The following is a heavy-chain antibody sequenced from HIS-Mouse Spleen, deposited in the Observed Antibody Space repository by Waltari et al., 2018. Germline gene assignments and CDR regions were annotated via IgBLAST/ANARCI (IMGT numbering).Heavy chain of an antibody. V-gene: IGHV1-2*02. J-gene: IGHJ3*02. Sequence: QVQLVQSGAEVKKPGASVKVSCKASGYTFPGYYVHLVRQAPGQGLEWMGWINPNSGGTNYAQKFQGRVTMTRDTSISTAYMELSRLRSDDTAVYYCARDKGIGGASGAFDIWGQGTMVTVSS. CDR3: ARDKGIGGASGAFDI. CDR1: GYTFPGYY. CDR2: INPNSGGT. D-gene: IGHD1-26*01.